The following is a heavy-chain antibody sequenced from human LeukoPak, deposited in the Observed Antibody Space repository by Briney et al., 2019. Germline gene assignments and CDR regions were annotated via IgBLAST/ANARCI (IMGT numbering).Heavy chain of an antibody. CDR3: ARFLFIYGGNPRGYYYGMDV. V-gene: IGHV3-30*03. J-gene: IGHJ6*02. D-gene: IGHD4-23*01. CDR1: GFTFSSYG. Sequence: SGGSLRLSCAASGFTFSSYGMHWVRQAPGKGLEWVAVISYDGSNKYYVDSVKGRFTISRDNSKNTLYLQMNSLRAEDTAVYYCARFLFIYGGNPRGYYYGMDVWGQGTTVTVSS. CDR2: ISYDGSNK.